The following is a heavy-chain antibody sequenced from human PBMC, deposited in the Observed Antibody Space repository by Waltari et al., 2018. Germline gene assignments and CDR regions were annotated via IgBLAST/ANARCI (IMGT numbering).Heavy chain of an antibody. CDR2: IKPDGSGK. Sequence: EVQLVESGGDSVQPGGSLRLSCAASGFTFSNSWMSWVRQAPGKGLQWVASIKPDGSGKYYVESVKGRFTISRDNAKNSLNLQMDSLRVEDTAVYFCARDVLWGQGTRVTVSP. CDR3: ARDVL. V-gene: IGHV3-7*01. D-gene: IGHD2-15*01. CDR1: GFTFSNSW. J-gene: IGHJ4*02.